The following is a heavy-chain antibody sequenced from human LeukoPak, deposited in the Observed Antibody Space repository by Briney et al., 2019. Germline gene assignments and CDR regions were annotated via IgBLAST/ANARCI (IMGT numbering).Heavy chain of an antibody. V-gene: IGHV4-4*02. J-gene: IGHJ4*02. CDR2: IYHSGST. CDR1: GGSISSSNW. CDR3: ATIPGIAAAGSPVF. D-gene: IGHD6-13*01. Sequence: PSETLSLTCTVSGGSISSSNWWSWVRQPPGKGLEWIGEIYHSGSTNYNPSLKSRVTISVDKSMNQFSLKLSSVTAADTAVYYCATIPGIAAAGSPVFWGQGTLVTVSS.